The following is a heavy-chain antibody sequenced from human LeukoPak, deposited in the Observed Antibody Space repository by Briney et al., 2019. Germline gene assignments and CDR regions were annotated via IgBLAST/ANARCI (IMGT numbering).Heavy chain of an antibody. CDR3: AKVGRASWAPYYFDY. Sequence: QAGGSLRLSCAASGFTFSSYAMGWVRQAPGKGLEWVSDVSGSGTSTNYADSVKGRLTISRDNSKNTLYLQMNNLRAEDTAVYYCAKVGRASWAPYYFDYWGQGTLVTVSS. D-gene: IGHD2-2*01. V-gene: IGHV3-23*01. CDR2: VSGSGTST. J-gene: IGHJ4*02. CDR1: GFTFSSYA.